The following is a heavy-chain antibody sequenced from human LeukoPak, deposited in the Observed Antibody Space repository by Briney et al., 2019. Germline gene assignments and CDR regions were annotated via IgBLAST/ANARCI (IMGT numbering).Heavy chain of an antibody. J-gene: IGHJ4*02. Sequence: GATVKLSCTASGDTLTGDYMNWVRHAPGQGLEWMGWINPNSGATNYAQKLQVRVTMTRVTSISTTYIELSTLRSDDTGVCYCARDYGSGSYSSDIDYWGQGTLVTVSS. CDR1: GDTLTGDY. CDR2: INPNSGAT. CDR3: ARDYGSGSYSSDIDY. V-gene: IGHV1-2*02. D-gene: IGHD3-10*01.